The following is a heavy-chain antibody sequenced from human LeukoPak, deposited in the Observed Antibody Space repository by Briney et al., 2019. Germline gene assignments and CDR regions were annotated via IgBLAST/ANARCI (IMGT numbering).Heavy chain of an antibody. D-gene: IGHD3-22*01. V-gene: IGHV1-2*02. CDR3: ARETSTYYYDSSGYFDH. CDR1: GYTFTGYY. CDR2: INPNSGGT. J-gene: IGHJ4*02. Sequence: ASVKVSCKASGYTFTGYYMHWVRQAPGQGLEWMGWINPNSGGTNYAQKFQGRVTMTRDTSISTAYMELSRLRSDDTAVYYCARETSTYYYDSSGYFDHWGQGTLVTVSS.